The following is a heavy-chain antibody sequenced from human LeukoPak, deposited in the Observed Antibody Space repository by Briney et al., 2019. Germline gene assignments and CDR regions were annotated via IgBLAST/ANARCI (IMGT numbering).Heavy chain of an antibody. Sequence: GESLKISCEASGYSFTSYWIGWVRQTPGKGLEWMGIIYPGDSDTRYSPSFQGQVTISAYKSITTAYLQWSSLKASDTAIYYCARRYGLGSYDDYWGQGTLVTVSS. CDR2: IYPGDSDT. D-gene: IGHD3-10*01. CDR1: GYSFTSYW. J-gene: IGHJ4*02. V-gene: IGHV5-51*01. CDR3: ARRYGLGSYDDY.